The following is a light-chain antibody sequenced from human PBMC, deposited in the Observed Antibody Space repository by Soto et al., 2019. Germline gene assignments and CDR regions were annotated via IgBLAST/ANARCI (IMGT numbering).Light chain of an antibody. V-gene: IGLV1-44*01. CDR1: SSNIGSNT. CDR2: SSN. Sequence: QSARTQPPSTSGTPGHRVTISCSVSSSNIGSNTVNLYQHLPGTAPKLLIYSSNQRPSGVPERFSGSKSGTSASLAVSGLQSEDEDDYYCAAWDDSLSGYVFGTGTKVTVL. J-gene: IGLJ1*01. CDR3: AAWDDSLSGYV.